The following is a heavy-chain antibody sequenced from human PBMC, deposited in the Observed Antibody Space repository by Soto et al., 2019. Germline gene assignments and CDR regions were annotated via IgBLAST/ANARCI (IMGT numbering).Heavy chain of an antibody. Sequence: EVQVLESGGVLVQPGGSLRLSCVAPGLIFSNYAMSCVRQAPGKGLEWVSGISGSGGSPHYADSAKGRFTISRDNSKNTLFLQMNTLRAEDTAVYYCAREGDITAAFDYWGQGTLVTVSS. CDR1: GLIFSNYA. J-gene: IGHJ4*02. CDR3: AREGDITAAFDY. V-gene: IGHV3-23*01. CDR2: ISGSGGSP. D-gene: IGHD6-13*01.